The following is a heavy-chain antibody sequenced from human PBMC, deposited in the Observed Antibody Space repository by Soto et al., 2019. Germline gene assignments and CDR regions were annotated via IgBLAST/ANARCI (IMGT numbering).Heavy chain of an antibody. CDR2: IYYSGST. V-gene: IGHV4-31*03. D-gene: IGHD3-10*01. CDR3: ARGSPPRRFENWYFDL. CDR1: GGSISSGGYY. Sequence: SETLSLTCTVSGGSISSGGYYWSWIRQHPGKGLEWIGYIYYSGSTYYNPSLKSRVTISVDTSKNQFSLKLSSVTAADTAVYYCARGSPPRRFENWYFDLWGRGTLVTVPS. J-gene: IGHJ2*01.